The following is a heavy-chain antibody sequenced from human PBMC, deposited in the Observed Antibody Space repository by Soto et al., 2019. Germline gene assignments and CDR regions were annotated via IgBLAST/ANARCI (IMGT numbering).Heavy chain of an antibody. Sequence: LTCTFSGGSINSGDHCWSWIRQPPGRGLEWIGFIYYSGSTNYNPSLNSRVTISIDTSKNQFSLTVTSVTAADTAVYYCATRPPGRWAGVFDYWSQGTLVTVSS. J-gene: IGHJ4*02. V-gene: IGHV4-61*08. D-gene: IGHD1-26*01. CDR1: GGSINSGDHC. CDR2: IYYSGST. CDR3: ATRPPGRWAGVFDY.